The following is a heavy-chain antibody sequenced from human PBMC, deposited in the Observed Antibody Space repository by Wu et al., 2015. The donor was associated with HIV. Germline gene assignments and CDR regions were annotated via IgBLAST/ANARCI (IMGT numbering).Heavy chain of an antibody. CDR1: GYTFSDYY. J-gene: IGHJ4*02. Sequence: QVQLVQSGAEVKKPGASVKVSCKASGYTFSDYYIHWVRQAPGQGLEWMGWINPNSGGTNYAQKFQGRVTMTRDTSINTTYMEVSRLRSDDTAVYYCARSHKWLRLRYEGNFDYWGQGTLVTVSS. V-gene: IGHV1-2*02. D-gene: IGHD5-12*01. CDR3: ARSHKWLRLRYEGNFDY. CDR2: INPNSGGT.